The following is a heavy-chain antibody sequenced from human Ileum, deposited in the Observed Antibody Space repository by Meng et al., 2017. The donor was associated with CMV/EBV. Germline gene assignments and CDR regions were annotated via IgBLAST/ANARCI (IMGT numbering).Heavy chain of an antibody. CDR2: IPGDDDTT. CDR1: RFPFTLSS. J-gene: IGHJ5*02. V-gene: IGHV3-23*01. D-gene: IGHD1-26*01. CDR3: MKAQKLYSGAWFSFDP. Sequence: SRFPFTLSSLTWVRQAPGKGLGWVSTIPGDDDTTYYAGSLKGRFTHSRDNSKNTVYLQMNSLRVEDTAVYYCMKAQKLYSGAWFSFDPWGQGTLVTVSS.